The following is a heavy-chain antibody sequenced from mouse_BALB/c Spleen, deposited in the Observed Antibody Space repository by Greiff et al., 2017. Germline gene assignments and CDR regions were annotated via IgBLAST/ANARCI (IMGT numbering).Heavy chain of an antibody. CDR2: ISYSGST. Sequence: EVQLQQSGPSLVKPSQTLSLTCSVTGDSITSGYWNWIRKFPGNKLEYMGYISYSGSTYYNPSLKSRISITRDTSKNQYYLQLNSVTTEDTATYYCARYRGKGYWYFDVWGAGTTVTVSS. D-gene: IGHD2-1*01. CDR3: ARYRGKGYWYFDV. J-gene: IGHJ1*01. V-gene: IGHV3-8*02. CDR1: GDSITSGY.